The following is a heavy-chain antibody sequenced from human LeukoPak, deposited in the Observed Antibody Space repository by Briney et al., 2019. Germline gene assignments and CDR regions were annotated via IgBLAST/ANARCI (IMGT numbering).Heavy chain of an antibody. CDR1: GFTFSSYW. J-gene: IGHJ5*02. CDR2: INSDGSST. D-gene: IGHD3-22*01. CDR3: ARAVYYYDSSGPLTGRFDP. V-gene: IGHV3-74*01. Sequence: GGSLRLSCAASGFTFSSYWMHWVRQAPGKGLVWVSRINSDGSSTSYADSVKGRFTISRDNAKNTLYLQMNSLRTEDTAVYYCARAVYYYDSSGPLTGRFDPWGQGTLVTVSS.